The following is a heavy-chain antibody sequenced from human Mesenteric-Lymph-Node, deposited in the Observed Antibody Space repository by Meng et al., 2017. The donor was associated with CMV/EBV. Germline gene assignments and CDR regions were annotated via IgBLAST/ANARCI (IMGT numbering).Heavy chain of an antibody. CDR3: VRDWWYGYAT. CDR2: IMYSGTT. V-gene: IGHV4-39*07. Sequence: LQRHESGHGPVKPSVTLSLTCTVSGGSSSSHTTSYYWGWIRQPPGKGLEWIASIMYSGTTYYNPSLQSRVTISADTSKNQFSLKMNSMTAADTALYYCVRDWWYGYATWGQGILVTVSS. CDR1: GGSSSSHTTSYY. J-gene: IGHJ4*02. D-gene: IGHD5-18*01.